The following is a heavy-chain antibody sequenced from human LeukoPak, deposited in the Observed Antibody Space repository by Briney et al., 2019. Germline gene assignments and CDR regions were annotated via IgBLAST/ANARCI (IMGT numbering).Heavy chain of an antibody. CDR1: GGSISSHY. CDR2: IYHSGNN. Sequence: SETLSLTCTVSGGSISSHYWVWIRQPPGKGLEWIGSIYHSGNNYYNPSLKNRVTMSVDTSKNQFSLHLTSVTAADTAVYYCARGYSSSWFYFDSWGQGTLVTVSS. J-gene: IGHJ4*02. CDR3: ARGYSSSWFYFDS. V-gene: IGHV4-38-2*02. D-gene: IGHD6-13*01.